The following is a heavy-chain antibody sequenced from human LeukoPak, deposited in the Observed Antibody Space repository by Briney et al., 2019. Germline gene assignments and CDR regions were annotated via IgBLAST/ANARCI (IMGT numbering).Heavy chain of an antibody. CDR1: GGTFSSYA. CDR2: IIPIFGTA. J-gene: IGHJ3*02. V-gene: IGHV1-69*05. D-gene: IGHD3-9*01. CDR3: ARDSSTYYDILTGYYKRAFDI. Sequence: GASVKVSCKASGGTFSSYAISWVRQAPGQGLEWMGGIIPIFGTANYAQKFQGRVTITTDESTSTAYMELSSLRSEDTAVYYCARDSSTYYDILTGYYKRAFDIWGQGTMVTVSS.